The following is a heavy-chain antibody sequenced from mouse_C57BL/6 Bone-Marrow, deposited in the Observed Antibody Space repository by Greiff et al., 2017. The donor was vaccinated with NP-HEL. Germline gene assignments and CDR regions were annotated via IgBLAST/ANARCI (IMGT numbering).Heavy chain of an antibody. CDR1: GFTFSDYY. Sequence: VKLMESGGGLVQPGGSLKLSCAASGFTFSDYYMYWVRQTPEKRLEWVAYISNGGGSTYYPDTVKGRFTISRDNAKNTLYLQMSRLKSEDTAMYYCARHPYYYGSSPDVWGTGTTVTVSS. D-gene: IGHD1-1*01. CDR2: ISNGGGST. CDR3: ARHPYYYGSSPDV. J-gene: IGHJ1*03. V-gene: IGHV5-12*01.